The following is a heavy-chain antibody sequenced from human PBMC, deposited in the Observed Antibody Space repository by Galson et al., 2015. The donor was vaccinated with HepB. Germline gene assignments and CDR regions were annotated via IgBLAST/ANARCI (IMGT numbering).Heavy chain of an antibody. Sequence: CAISGDSVSSNSAAWNWIRQSPSRGLEWLGRTYYRSKWYNDYAVSVKSRITINPDTSKNQFSLQLNSVTPEDTAVYYCAREGGCSGGSCYGFDYWGQGTLVTVSS. D-gene: IGHD2-15*01. CDR3: AREGGCSGGSCYGFDY. CDR1: GDSVSSNSAA. V-gene: IGHV6-1*01. CDR2: TYYRSKWYN. J-gene: IGHJ4*02.